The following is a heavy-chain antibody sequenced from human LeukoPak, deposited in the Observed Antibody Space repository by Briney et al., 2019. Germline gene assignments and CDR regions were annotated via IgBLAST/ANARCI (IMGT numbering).Heavy chain of an antibody. D-gene: IGHD5-24*01. CDR1: GGSFSGYY. CDR3: ATRGARWLQLGY. Sequence: SSETLSLTCAVYGGSFSGYYWSWIRQPPGKGLEWIGEINHSGSTNYNPSLESRVTISVDTSKNQFSLKLSSVTAADTAVYYCATRGARWLQLGYWGQGTLVTVSS. J-gene: IGHJ4*02. CDR2: INHSGST. V-gene: IGHV4-34*01.